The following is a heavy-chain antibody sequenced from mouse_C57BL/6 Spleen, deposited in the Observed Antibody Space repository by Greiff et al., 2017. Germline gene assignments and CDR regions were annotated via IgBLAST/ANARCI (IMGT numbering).Heavy chain of an antibody. D-gene: IGHD1-1*01. J-gene: IGHJ1*03. CDR2: INPNYGTT. CDR3: ARGGATVVATDWYFDV. V-gene: IGHV1-39*01. Sequence: EVKLMESGPELVKPGASVKISCKASGYSFTDYNMNWVKQSNGKSLEWIGVINPNYGTTSYNQKFKGKATLTVDQSSSTAYMQLNSLTSEDSAVYYCARGGATVVATDWYFDVWGTGTTVTVSS. CDR1: GYSFTDYN.